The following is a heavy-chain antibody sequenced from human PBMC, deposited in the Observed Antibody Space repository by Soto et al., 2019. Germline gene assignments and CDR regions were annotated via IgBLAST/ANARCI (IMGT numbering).Heavy chain of an antibody. CDR3: ARDMGSGSYYYYGMDV. CDR1: GGTFSSYA. CDR2: IIPIFGTA. D-gene: IGHD1-26*01. J-gene: IGHJ6*02. V-gene: IGHV1-69*01. Sequence: SVKFYCKASGGTFSSYAISWVRQAPGQGLEWMGGIIPIFGTANYAQKFQGRVTITADESTSTAYMELSSLRSEDTAVYYCARDMGSGSYYYYGMDVWGQGTTVTVSS.